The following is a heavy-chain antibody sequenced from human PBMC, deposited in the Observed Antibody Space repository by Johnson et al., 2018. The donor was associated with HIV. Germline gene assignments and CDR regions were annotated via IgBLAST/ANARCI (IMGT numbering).Heavy chain of an antibody. CDR2: ISFDGNLK. J-gene: IGHJ3*02. Sequence: VQLVESGGGVVQPGRSLTLSCAVSGLSFSNYGIHWVRQAPGKGPEWVAVISFDGNLKQYSDSVKGRFTMSRDNYKNTLYLQMNSLRAEDTAVYYCARVGATAAFDIWGQGTMVTVSS. D-gene: IGHD1-26*01. V-gene: IGHV3-33*08. CDR1: GLSFSNYG. CDR3: ARVGATAAFDI.